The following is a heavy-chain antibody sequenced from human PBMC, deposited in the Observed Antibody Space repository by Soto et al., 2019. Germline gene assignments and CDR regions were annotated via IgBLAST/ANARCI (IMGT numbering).Heavy chain of an antibody. CDR3: ARDEDIVVVPAAKASPYYYYGMDV. CDR1: GGTFSSYA. Sequence: SVKVSCKASGGTFSSYAISWVRQAPGQGLEWMGGIIPIFGTANYAQKFQGRVTITADKSTSTTYMELSSLRSEDTAVYYCARDEDIVVVPAAKASPYYYYGMDVWGQGTTVTVSS. D-gene: IGHD2-2*01. V-gene: IGHV1-69*06. J-gene: IGHJ6*02. CDR2: IIPIFGTA.